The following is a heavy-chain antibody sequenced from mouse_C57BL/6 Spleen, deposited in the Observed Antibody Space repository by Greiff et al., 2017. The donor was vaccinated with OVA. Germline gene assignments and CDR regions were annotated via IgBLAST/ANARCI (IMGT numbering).Heavy chain of an antibody. CDR1: GHTFTSYW. J-gene: IGHJ2*01. Sequence: QVQLQQPGTELVKPGASVKLSCKASGHTFTSYWMHWVKQRPGQGLEWIGNINPSNGGTNYNEKFKSKATLTVDKSSSTAYMQLSSLTSEDSAVYYCARSITTVVAEDYWGQGTTLTVSS. V-gene: IGHV1-53*01. D-gene: IGHD1-1*01. CDR2: INPSNGGT. CDR3: ARSITTVVAEDY.